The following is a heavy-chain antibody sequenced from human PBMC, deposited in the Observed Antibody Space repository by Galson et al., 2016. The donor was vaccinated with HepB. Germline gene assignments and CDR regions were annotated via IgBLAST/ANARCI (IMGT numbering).Heavy chain of an antibody. CDR2: IWDDGSKK. CDR3: ARDGIPSPQDIGGRLPPPYYYGMDV. Sequence: SLRLSCAASGFTFSNYGMHWVRQAPGKGLEWVALIWDDGSKKYYAESVKGRLTISRDNSKNTLDLQMNSLRAEDTAVYYCARDGIPSPQDIGGRLPPPYYYGMDVWGQGTAVTV. J-gene: IGHJ6*02. V-gene: IGHV3-33*01. CDR1: GFTFSNYG. D-gene: IGHD6-6*01.